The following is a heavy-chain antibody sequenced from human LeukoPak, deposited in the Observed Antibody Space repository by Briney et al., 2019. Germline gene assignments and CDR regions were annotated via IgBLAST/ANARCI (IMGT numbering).Heavy chain of an antibody. CDR1: GYTLTSYG. V-gene: IGHV1-18*01. D-gene: IGHD6-19*01. J-gene: IGHJ4*02. CDR2: ISAHNGDT. Sequence: ASVKVSCKASGYTLTSYGISWVRQAPGQGLEWMGWISAHNGDTNYAQKLQGRVTMTTDTSTSTAYMELKSLRSDDTAVYYCARGGSGWCIDHWGQGTLVTVSS. CDR3: ARGGSGWCIDH.